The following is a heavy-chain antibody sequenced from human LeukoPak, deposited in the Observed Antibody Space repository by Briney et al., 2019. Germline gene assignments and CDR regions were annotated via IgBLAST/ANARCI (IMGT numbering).Heavy chain of an antibody. D-gene: IGHD5-12*01. V-gene: IGHV4-39*01. CDR3: ASSYSGYDWSDYYYYYMDV. CDR1: GGSISSSSYY. Sequence: SETLSLTCTVSGGSISSSSYYWGWIRQPPGKGLEWIGSIYYSGSTYYNPSLKSRVTISVDTSQNQFSLKLSSVTAADTAVYYCASSYSGYDWSDYYYYYMDVWGKGTTVTVSS. J-gene: IGHJ6*03. CDR2: IYYSGST.